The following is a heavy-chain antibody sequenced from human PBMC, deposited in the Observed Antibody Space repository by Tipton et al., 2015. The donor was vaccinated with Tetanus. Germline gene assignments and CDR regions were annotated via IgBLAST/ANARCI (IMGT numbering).Heavy chain of an antibody. CDR3: ARAPYSSGDYYYGMDV. V-gene: IGHV4-4*07. Sequence: TLSLTCTVSGGSISSYYWSWIRQPAGKGLEWIGRIYTSGSTNYNPSLKSRVTMSVDTSKNQFSLKLSSVTAADTAVYYCARAPYSSGDYYYGMDVWGQGTTVTVSS. J-gene: IGHJ6*02. D-gene: IGHD6-19*01. CDR1: GGSISSYY. CDR2: IYTSGST.